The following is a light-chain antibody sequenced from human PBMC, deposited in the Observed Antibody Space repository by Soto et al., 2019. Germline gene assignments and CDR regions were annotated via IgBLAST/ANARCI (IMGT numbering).Light chain of an antibody. V-gene: IGLV1-44*01. CDR2: NDD. CDR1: ISNIGKDT. Sequence: QSVLTQPPSVSGTPGLRVHISCSGGISNIGKDTVNWYQQLPGTAPKLLMFNDDKRPSGVPDRFSGSMSGTSASLAISGLQSDDEAVYFCSTWDDSLNGGVFGGGSKLTVL. J-gene: IGLJ3*02. CDR3: STWDDSLNGGV.